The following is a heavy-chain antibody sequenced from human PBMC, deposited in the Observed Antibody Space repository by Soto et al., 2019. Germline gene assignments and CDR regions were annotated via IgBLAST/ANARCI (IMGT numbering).Heavy chain of an antibody. D-gene: IGHD1-26*01. CDR3: ARDGRSYAYYYHGMDV. J-gene: IGHJ6*02. CDR2: INPIIDAT. V-gene: IGHV1-2*02. CDR1: GYTFTGYY. Sequence: ASVKVSCKASGYTFTGYYMHWVRQAPGQGLEWMGWINPIIDATNYAQKFQGRVTMTADTSTSTAYMELSRLRSEDTAVYYCARDGRSYAYYYHGMDVWRQGTTVTVSS.